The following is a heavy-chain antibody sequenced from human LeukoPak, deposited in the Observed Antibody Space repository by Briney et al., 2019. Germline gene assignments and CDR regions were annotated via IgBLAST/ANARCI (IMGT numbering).Heavy chain of an antibody. D-gene: IGHD6-13*01. CDR2: IDWDDDK. Sequence: RESGPALVKPTQTLTLTCTFSGFSLSTSGVCVSWIRQPPGKAVEWLARIDWDDDKYFSTSLKTRLTISKDTSKNQVVLTMTNMDPVGTATYYCARMTSLAYSSTWYFDYWGQGTLVTVSS. V-gene: IGHV2-70*11. CDR3: ARMTSLAYSSTWYFDY. J-gene: IGHJ4*02. CDR1: GFSLSTSGVC.